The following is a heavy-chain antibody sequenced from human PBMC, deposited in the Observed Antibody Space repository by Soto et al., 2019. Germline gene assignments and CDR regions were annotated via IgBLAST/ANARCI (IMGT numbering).Heavy chain of an antibody. CDR1: GFTFSTYL. J-gene: IGHJ4*02. V-gene: IGHV3-7*03. D-gene: IGHD3-10*01. CDR2: INQDGSEK. CDR3: VRWGGYY. Sequence: GGSLRLSCAASGFTFSTYLMTWVRQAPGKGLEWVANINQDGSEKYYVDSVKGRFTISRDNAKNSLYLQMNSLRAEDTALYYCVRWGGYYWGQGTLVTVSS.